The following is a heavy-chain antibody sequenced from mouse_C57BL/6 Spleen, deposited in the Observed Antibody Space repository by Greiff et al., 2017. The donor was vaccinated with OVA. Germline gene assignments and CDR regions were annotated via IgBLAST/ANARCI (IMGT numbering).Heavy chain of an antibody. Sequence: EVHLVESGPGLVKPSQSLSLTCSVTGYSITSGYYWNWIRQFPGNKLEWMGYISYDGSNNYNPSLKNRISITRDTSKNQFFLKLNSVTTEDTATYYCARGDYYGSSCGYFDVWGTGTTVTVSS. CDR3: ARGDYYGSSCGYFDV. J-gene: IGHJ1*03. CDR2: ISYDGSN. D-gene: IGHD1-1*01. CDR1: GYSITSGYY. V-gene: IGHV3-6*01.